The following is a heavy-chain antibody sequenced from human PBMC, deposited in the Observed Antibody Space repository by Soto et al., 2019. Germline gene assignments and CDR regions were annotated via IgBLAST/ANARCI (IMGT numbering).Heavy chain of an antibody. J-gene: IGHJ4*02. CDR1: GFTFSSFW. CDR3: AKRGVDTFGLSY. V-gene: IGHV3-74*01. Sequence: EVQLVESGGGLVQPGGSLRLSCAVSGFTFSSFWMHWVRQAPGEGLVWVSRINTDGSSTSYADSVKGRFTISRDNAKNILYLQMNSLRVEDTAMYYCAKRGVDTFGLSYWGQGTLVTVSS. CDR2: INTDGSST. D-gene: IGHD3-10*01.